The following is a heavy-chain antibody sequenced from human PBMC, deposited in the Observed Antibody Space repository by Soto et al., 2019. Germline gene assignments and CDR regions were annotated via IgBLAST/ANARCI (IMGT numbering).Heavy chain of an antibody. V-gene: IGHV3-21*01. CDR2: ISSSSSYI. Sequence: EVQLVESGGGLVKPGGSLSLSCAASGFTFSIYSMNWVRQAPGKGLEWVSSISSSSSYIYYADSVKGRFTISRDNAKNSLDLQMNSLRAEDTAVYYCALKGMGDAFDIWGQGTMVTVSS. J-gene: IGHJ3*02. D-gene: IGHD1-26*01. CDR1: GFTFSIYS. CDR3: ALKGMGDAFDI.